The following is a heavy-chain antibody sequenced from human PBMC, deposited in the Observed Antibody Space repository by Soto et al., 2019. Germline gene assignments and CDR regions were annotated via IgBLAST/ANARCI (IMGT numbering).Heavy chain of an antibody. J-gene: IGHJ5*02. D-gene: IGHD3-3*01. Sequence: PSETLSLTCTVSGGSISSGDYYWSWIRQPPGKGLEWIGYIFYSGSTYYNPSLKSRLTISVDTSKNQFSLKLSSVTAADTAVYYCARHSRSGLRKNWFDPWGQGTLVTVSS. V-gene: IGHV4-30-4*01. CDR1: GGSISSGDYY. CDR3: ARHSRSGLRKNWFDP. CDR2: IFYSGST.